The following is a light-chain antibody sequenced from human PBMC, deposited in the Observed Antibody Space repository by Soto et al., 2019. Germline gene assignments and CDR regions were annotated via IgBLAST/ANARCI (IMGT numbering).Light chain of an antibody. Sequence: DIPMTQSPSTLSASVGDRVTITCRASQSVRSWLAWYQQKPGRAPKFLIYDASALPRGVPSRFSGSGSGTKFTLTIASLQPDDFATYYCQQYETFSGTFGPGTKVEI. CDR2: DAS. CDR1: QSVRSW. V-gene: IGKV1-5*01. CDR3: QQYETFSGT. J-gene: IGKJ1*01.